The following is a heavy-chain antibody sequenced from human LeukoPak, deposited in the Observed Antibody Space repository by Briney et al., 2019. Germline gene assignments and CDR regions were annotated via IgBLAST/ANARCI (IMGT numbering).Heavy chain of an antibody. CDR3: ARDTGPLSFGDQ. V-gene: IGHV3-7*01. Sequence: PGWSLRLSCAASGFTFRANWMMWVRQAPGRGLEWVANIKPDGSVKYYLDYVEGRFTISRDNAKNSLYLQMNSLRVEDTAVYYCARDTGPLSFGDQGGQGTLVTVSS. J-gene: IGHJ4*02. CDR1: GFTFRANW. D-gene: IGHD3-10*01. CDR2: IKPDGSVK.